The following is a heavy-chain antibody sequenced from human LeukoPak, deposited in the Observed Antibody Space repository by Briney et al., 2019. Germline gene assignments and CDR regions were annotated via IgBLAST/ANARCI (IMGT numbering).Heavy chain of an antibody. CDR3: ARGRARGATADY. Sequence: SETLSLTCAVYGGSSSGYYWSWIRQPPGKGLEWIGEINHSGSTNYNPSLKSRVTISVDTSKNQFSLKLSSVTAADTAVYYCARGRARGATADYWGQGTLVTVSS. J-gene: IGHJ4*02. CDR2: INHSGST. CDR1: GGSSSGYY. D-gene: IGHD1-26*01. V-gene: IGHV4-34*01.